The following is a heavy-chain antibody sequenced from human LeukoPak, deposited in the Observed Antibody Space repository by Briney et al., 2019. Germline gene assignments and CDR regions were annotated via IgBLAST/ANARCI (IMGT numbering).Heavy chain of an antibody. CDR1: GFTFSSYA. V-gene: IGHV3-23*01. CDR2: ISGSGGST. J-gene: IGHJ6*04. CDR3: AKDFSSQSIAVAGCPYYYYYGMDV. Sequence: GGSLRLSCAASGFTFSSYAMSWVRQAPGKGLEWVSAISGSGGSTYYADSVKGRFTISRDNSKNTLYLQMNSLRAEDTAVYYCAKDFSSQSIAVAGCPYYYYYGMDVWGKGTTVTVSS. D-gene: IGHD6-19*01.